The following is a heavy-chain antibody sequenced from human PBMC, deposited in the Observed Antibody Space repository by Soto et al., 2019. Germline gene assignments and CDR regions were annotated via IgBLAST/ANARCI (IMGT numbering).Heavy chain of an antibody. CDR3: AKLWGPTDFGY. CDR1: GFTFSSDA. V-gene: IGHV3-23*01. J-gene: IGHJ4*02. Sequence: GVTLRLSCAASGFTFSSDAMSWVRQAPGKGLEWVSAISGSGGSTYYADSVKGRFTISRANSKNTLYLQMNSLRAGDPAVYYCAKLWGPTDFGYWGQGTLVTDS. D-gene: IGHD4-17*01. CDR2: ISGSGGST.